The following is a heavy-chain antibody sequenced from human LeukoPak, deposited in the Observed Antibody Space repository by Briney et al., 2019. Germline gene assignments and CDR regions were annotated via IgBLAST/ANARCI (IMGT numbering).Heavy chain of an antibody. CDR1: GFTLSSYA. J-gene: IGHJ4*02. Sequence: GGSLRLSCAASGFTLSSYAMHWVRQAPGKGLEWVAVISYDGSNKYYADSMKGRFTISRDNSKNTLYLQMNSLRAEDTAVYYCARGRATFIVVVPAALDYWGQGTLVTVSS. CDR2: ISYDGSNK. CDR3: ARGRATFIVVVPAALDY. D-gene: IGHD2-2*01. V-gene: IGHV3-30-3*01.